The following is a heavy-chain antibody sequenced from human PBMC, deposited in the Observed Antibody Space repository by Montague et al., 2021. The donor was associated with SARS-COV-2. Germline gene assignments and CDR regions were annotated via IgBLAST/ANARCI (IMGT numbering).Heavy chain of an antibody. D-gene: IGHD3-10*01. CDR1: GFTFSSYG. J-gene: IGHJ6*02. V-gene: IGHV3-30*18. Sequence: SLRLSCAASGFTFSSYGMHWVRQAPGKGLEWVAVISYDGSNKYYADSVKGRFTISRDNSKNTLYLQMNSLRAEDTAVYYCAKDIRVPNPGGVIWFGELTHEPDVWGQGTTVTVSS. CDR3: AKDIRVPNPGGVIWFGELTHEPDV. CDR2: ISYDGSNK.